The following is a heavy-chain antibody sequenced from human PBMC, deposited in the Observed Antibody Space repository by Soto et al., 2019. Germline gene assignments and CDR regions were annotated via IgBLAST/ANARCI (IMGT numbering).Heavy chain of an antibody. CDR3: ARDRSADRFVQYFQH. J-gene: IGHJ1*01. CDR1: GFTVSNNY. CDR2: ISSGSDSI. V-gene: IGHV3-21*01. Sequence: GGSLRLSCAVSGFTVSNNYMSWVRQAPGKGLEGVASISSGSDSIFYADSVKGRFTVSRDNAKNSLFLQMNNLRAEDTAVYFCARDRSADRFVQYFQHWGQGTQVTVSS. D-gene: IGHD6-19*01.